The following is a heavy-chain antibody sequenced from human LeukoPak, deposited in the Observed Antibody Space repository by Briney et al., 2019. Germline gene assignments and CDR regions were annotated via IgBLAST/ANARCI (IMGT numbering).Heavy chain of an antibody. Sequence: AETLSLTCTVSGGSMSPYHWGWIRQPPGKGLEWTGDIYYSGSTNYNPSLNSRVTISVDTSKKQFSLRLSSVTAADTAIYYCARAVSGRFDYWGQGTLVTVSS. CDR1: GGSMSPYH. D-gene: IGHD6-19*01. V-gene: IGHV4-59*08. CDR3: ARAVSGRFDY. CDR2: IYYSGST. J-gene: IGHJ4*02.